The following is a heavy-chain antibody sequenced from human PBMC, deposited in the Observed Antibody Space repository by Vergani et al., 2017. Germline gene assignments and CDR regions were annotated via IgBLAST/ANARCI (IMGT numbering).Heavy chain of an antibody. CDR1: GFSFSTYW. J-gene: IGHJ2*01. D-gene: IGHD2-2*01. Sequence: EVQLVQSGAEVKKPGESLKISCKGSGFSFSTYWIGWVRQMPGKGLEWMGLIFPGDSQIRYSPSFQGQVTNSADKSISTAYLQWSSLKASDTAMYYCARHRTGERYCSSTSCLSWYFDLWGRGTLVTVSS. V-gene: IGHV5-51*01. CDR3: ARHRTGERYCSSTSCLSWYFDL. CDR2: IFPGDSQI.